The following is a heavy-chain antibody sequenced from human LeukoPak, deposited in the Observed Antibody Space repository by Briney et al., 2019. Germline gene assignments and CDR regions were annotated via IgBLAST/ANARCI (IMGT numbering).Heavy chain of an antibody. CDR3: AILLYSSRLYYLDY. D-gene: IGHD6-13*01. J-gene: IGHJ4*02. V-gene: IGHV5-51*01. CDR1: GYHFTSYW. CDR2: INPGESET. Sequence: GGALEISCQGSGYHFTSYWIGWGRQVPGKGLEGMGIINPGESETIYSPSCQGQLTISADKSITTAYLQWSSLKASDTAMYYCAILLYSSRLYYLDYWGQGTLVTDSS.